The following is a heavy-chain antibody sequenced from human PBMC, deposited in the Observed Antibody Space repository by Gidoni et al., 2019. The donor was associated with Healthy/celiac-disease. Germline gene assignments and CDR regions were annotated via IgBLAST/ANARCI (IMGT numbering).Heavy chain of an antibody. CDR3: TKDPRGYDPGDY. CDR2: LSPSGGRT. V-gene: IGHV3-23*01. D-gene: IGHD5-12*01. Sequence: EVQLLESGGGLVQPGGSLRLSCAASGFTLSSDAMNWVRQVPGKGLGGVAGLSPSGGRTFYADSVKGRFTISRDNSKNTLYLQMNSLRVEDTAIYYCTKDPRGYDPGDYWGQGTLVTVSS. J-gene: IGHJ4*02. CDR1: GFTLSSDA.